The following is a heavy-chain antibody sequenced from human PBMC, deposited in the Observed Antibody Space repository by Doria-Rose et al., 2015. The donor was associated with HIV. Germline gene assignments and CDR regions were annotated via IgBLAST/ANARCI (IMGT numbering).Heavy chain of an antibody. Sequence: QVQLQQWGPGLVKPSETLSLTCSVSGASVSSRGYYWNWIRQVPGKGLESLGYTYYTGTSDYSPSLKSRLNMAVDTSKNQFSLKLSFVTVADTAVYYCARMGSYRERDYWGKGARVIVSA. V-gene: IGHV4-31*03. CDR2: TYYTGTS. D-gene: IGHD3-3*01. CDR3: ARMGSYRERDY. J-gene: IGHJ4*02. CDR1: GASVSSRGYY.